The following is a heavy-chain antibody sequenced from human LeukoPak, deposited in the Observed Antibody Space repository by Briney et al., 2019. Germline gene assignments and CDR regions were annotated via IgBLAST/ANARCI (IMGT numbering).Heavy chain of an antibody. J-gene: IGHJ5*01. CDR1: GGSFSGYY. V-gene: IGHV4-34*01. D-gene: IGHD3-10*01. CDR2: INHSGST. CDR3: ARRVGFYGSGSLNYFDP. Sequence: SETLSLTCAVYGGSFSGYYWSWIRQPPGKGLEWIGEINHSGSTNYNPSLKSRVTISVDTSKNQFSLKLTSVTAADTAVYFCARRVGFYGSGSLNYFDPWGQGILVSVSS.